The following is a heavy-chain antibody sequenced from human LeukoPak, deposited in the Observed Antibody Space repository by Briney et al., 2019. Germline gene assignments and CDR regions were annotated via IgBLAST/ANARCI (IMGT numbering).Heavy chain of an antibody. CDR1: GYTFTSYG. CDR2: VNPRSGNA. D-gene: IGHD2-8*01. J-gene: IGHJ4*02. V-gene: IGHV1-8*03. Sequence: ASVKVSCKASGYTFTSYGISWVRQAPGQGLEWMGWVNPRSGNAGYLQKFQGRLTITRDTSIDTAYMDLSSLSSEETAVYYCARGVPLGYCTYGVCYPPYYFDYWGQGTLVTASS. CDR3: ARGVPLGYCTYGVCYPPYYFDY.